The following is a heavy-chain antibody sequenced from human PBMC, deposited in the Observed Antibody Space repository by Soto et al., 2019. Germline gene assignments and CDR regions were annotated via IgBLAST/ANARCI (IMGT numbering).Heavy chain of an antibody. V-gene: IGHV4-59*01. J-gene: IGHJ3*02. D-gene: IGHD6-13*01. CDR1: GGSISSYY. CDR3: ARGLRIAAAGTGGTDAFDI. CDR2: IYYSGST. Sequence: SETLSLTCTVSGGSISSYYWSWIRQPPGKGLEWIGYIYYSGSTNYNPSLKSRVTISVDTSKNQFSLKLSSVTAADTAVYYCARGLRIAAAGTGGTDAFDIWGQGTMVTVS.